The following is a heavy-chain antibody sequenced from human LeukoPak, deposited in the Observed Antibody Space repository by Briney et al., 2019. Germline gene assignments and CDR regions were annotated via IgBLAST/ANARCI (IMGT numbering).Heavy chain of an antibody. V-gene: IGHV5-51*01. J-gene: IGHJ4*02. D-gene: IGHD6-13*01. CDR2: IYPGDSDT. CDR1: GYSFTSYW. Sequence: GESLKISCKGSGYSFTSYWIGWVRQMPGKGLEWMGIIYPGDSDTRYSPSFQGQVTISADKSISTAYLQWSSLKASDTAMCYCARQVPGSSWYRTHPFDYWGQGTLVTVSS. CDR3: ARQVPGSSWYRTHPFDY.